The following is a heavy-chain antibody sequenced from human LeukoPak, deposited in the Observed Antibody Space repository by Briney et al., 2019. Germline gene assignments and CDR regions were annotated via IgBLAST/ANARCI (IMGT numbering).Heavy chain of an antibody. J-gene: IGHJ4*02. D-gene: IGHD6-6*01. CDR1: GYTFTGYY. V-gene: IGHV1-2*02. Sequence: GASVKVSCKASGYTFTGYYMHWVRQAPGQGLEWMGWINPNSGGTNYAQKFQGRVTMTRDTSISTAYMELSRLRSDDTAVYYCARYQFSSSARYLDYWGQGTLVTVSS. CDR2: INPNSGGT. CDR3: ARYQFSSSARYLDY.